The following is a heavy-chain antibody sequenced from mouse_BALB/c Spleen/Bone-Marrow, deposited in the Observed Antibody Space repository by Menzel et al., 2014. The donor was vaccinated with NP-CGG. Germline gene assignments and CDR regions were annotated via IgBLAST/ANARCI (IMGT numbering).Heavy chain of an antibody. CDR3: ARRAYGSYGFPY. D-gene: IGHD1-1*01. V-gene: IGHV1-7*01. CDR2: INPSTGYT. Sequence: VQLQQSEAELAKPGASVKMSCKASGYTFTSYWMHWVKQRPGQGLEWIGYINPSTGYTEYNQNFKDKATLTADKSSSTAYMQLSSLTSEDSAVYYCARRAYGSYGFPYWGQGTLVTVSA. J-gene: IGHJ3*01. CDR1: GYTFTSYW.